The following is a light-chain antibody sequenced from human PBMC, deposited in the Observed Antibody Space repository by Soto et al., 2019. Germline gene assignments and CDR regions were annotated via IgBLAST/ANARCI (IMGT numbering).Light chain of an antibody. CDR1: RDISRY. V-gene: IGKV1-9*01. Sequence: DIQLTQSPSFVSASVGERVTITCRASRDISRYLAWYQQKPGEAPKLLISAASTLQSGVPSRFSGSGPGTEFTLTVSYLLPEDFATYYCQQLYSYSSFGQGTRLENK. CDR3: QQLYSYSS. CDR2: AAS. J-gene: IGKJ5*01.